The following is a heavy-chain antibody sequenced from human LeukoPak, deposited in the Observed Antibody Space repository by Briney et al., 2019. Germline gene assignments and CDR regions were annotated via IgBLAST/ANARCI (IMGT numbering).Heavy chain of an antibody. CDR1: GYTFTSYD. D-gene: IGHD4-17*01. CDR2: MNPNSGNT. V-gene: IGHV1-8*01. Sequence: GASVKVSCKASGYTFTSYDINWVRQATGQGLEWMGWMNPNSGNTGYAQQFQGRVTMTRNTSISTAYMELSSLRSEDTAVYYCARLRLRPRVWYFDLWGRGTLVTVSS. J-gene: IGHJ2*01. CDR3: ARLRLRPRVWYFDL.